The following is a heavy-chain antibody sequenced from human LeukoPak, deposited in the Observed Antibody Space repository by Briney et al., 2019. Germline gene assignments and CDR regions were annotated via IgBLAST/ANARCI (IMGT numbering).Heavy chain of an antibody. J-gene: IGHJ6*02. CDR2: ISYDGSNK. CDR1: GFTFSSYG. D-gene: IGHD2-15*01. Sequence: GRSLRLSCAASGFTFSSYGMHWVRQAPGKGLEWVAAISYDGSNKYYADSVKSRFTISRDNSKNTLYLQMNSLRAEDTAVYYCAKDLGYCSGGSCYPGLYYYYGMDVWGQGTTVTVSS. CDR3: AKDLGYCSGGSCYPGLYYYYGMDV. V-gene: IGHV3-30*18.